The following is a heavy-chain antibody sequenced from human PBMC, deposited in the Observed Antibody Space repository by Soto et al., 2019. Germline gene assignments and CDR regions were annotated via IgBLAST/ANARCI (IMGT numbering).Heavy chain of an antibody. Sequence: ESGGGLVQPGGSLRLSCAASGFTFSSYWMSWVRQAPGKGLEWVANIKQDGSEKYYVDSVKGRFTISRDNAKNSLYLQMNSLRAEDTAVYYCARVVGATTYFYDYWGQGTLVTVSS. CDR1: GFTFSSYW. V-gene: IGHV3-7*04. CDR2: IKQDGSEK. J-gene: IGHJ4*02. D-gene: IGHD1-26*01. CDR3: ARVVGATTYFYDY.